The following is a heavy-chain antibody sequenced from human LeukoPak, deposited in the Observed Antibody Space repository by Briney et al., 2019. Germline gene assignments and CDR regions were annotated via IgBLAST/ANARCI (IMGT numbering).Heavy chain of an antibody. V-gene: IGHV1-69*13. CDR2: IIPIFGTA. D-gene: IGHD3-22*01. J-gene: IGHJ3*02. Sequence: SVKVSFKASGGTFSSYAISWVRQAPGQGLEWMAGIIPIFGTANYAQEFQGSVTITADESTSTAYMELSSLRSEDTAVYYCARVRDDRSGYRPLDAFDIWGQGTMVTVSS. CDR1: GGTFSSYA. CDR3: ARVRDDRSGYRPLDAFDI.